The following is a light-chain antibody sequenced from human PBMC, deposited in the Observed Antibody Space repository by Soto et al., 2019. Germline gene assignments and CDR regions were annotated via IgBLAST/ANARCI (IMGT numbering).Light chain of an antibody. Sequence: DIVMTQSPDSLAVSLGERATINCKSSQSVLYSSNNKNYLAWYQQKPGQPPKLLIYWASTRESGVPDRFSVSGSGTDFTLTISSLPAEDVAVYYWQQCYSPPLTFGGGTKVEIK. CDR3: QQCYSPPLT. CDR1: QSVLYSSNNKNY. J-gene: IGKJ4*01. CDR2: WAS. V-gene: IGKV4-1*01.